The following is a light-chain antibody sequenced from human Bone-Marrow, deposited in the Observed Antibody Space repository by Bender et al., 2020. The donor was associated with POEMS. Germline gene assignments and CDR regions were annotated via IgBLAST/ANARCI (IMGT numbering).Light chain of an antibody. J-gene: IGLJ3*02. V-gene: IGLV1-44*01. Sequence: QSVLTQPPSASGTPGQRVTISCSVGSSNIGAHAVNWYQHLPGTAPKLLIYSSHRRPSEVPVRFSGSRSGTSAPPAISGLKSEDEADYYCAVWDDSLNGWVFGGGTKLTVL. CDR1: SSNIGAHA. CDR2: SSH. CDR3: AVWDDSLNGWV.